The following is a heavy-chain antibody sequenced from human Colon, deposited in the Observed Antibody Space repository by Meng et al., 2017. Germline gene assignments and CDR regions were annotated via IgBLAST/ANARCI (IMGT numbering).Heavy chain of an antibody. D-gene: IGHD5-18*01. J-gene: IGHJ4*02. V-gene: IGHV4-30-2*01. CDR2: IYQSGRS. CDR1: GDSIRSGGSS. CDR3: ARSTPLVAGGFDS. Sequence: LQLRESGSRLVKPSQPLSLTCAVSGDSIRSGGSSWTWIRQTPGKGLEWIGYIYQSGRSNYNPSLKSRLSIFLDESRSQFSLNLTSVTDADTAVYYCARSTPLVAGGFDSWGQGTLVTVSS.